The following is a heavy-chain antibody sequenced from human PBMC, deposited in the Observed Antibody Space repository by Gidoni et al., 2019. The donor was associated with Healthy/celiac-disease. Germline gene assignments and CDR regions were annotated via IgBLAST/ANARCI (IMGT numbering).Heavy chain of an antibody. J-gene: IGHJ6*03. CDR1: GGSISSGGYS. Sequence: QLQLQESGSGLVKPSQTLSLTCAVSGGSISSGGYSWSWIRQPPGKGLEWIGYIYHSGSTYYNPSLKSRVTISVDRSKNQFSLKLSSVTAADTAVYYCARVGCSSTSCYARGNYYYYMDVWGKGTTVTVSS. CDR3: ARVGCSSTSCYARGNYYYYMDV. V-gene: IGHV4-30-2*01. D-gene: IGHD2-2*01. CDR2: IYHSGST.